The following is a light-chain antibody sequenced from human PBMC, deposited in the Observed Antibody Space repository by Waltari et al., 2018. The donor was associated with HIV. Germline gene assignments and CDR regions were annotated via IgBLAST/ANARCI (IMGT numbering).Light chain of an antibody. J-gene: IGLJ3*02. Sequence: QSVLTQPPSVSAAPGQKVTISCSGSSPNFGSGFVSWYQHLPGAAPRLLLYVNTKRPSCISDRFAGSKSGTSATLGIAELQTGDEADYYCGTWDSSVGAAVFGGGTRLTVL. CDR1: SPNFGSGF. V-gene: IGLV1-51*01. CDR3: GTWDSSVGAAV. CDR2: VNT.